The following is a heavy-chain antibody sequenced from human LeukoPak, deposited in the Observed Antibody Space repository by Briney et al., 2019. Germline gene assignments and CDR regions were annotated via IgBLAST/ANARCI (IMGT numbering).Heavy chain of an antibody. CDR1: GGSISSYY. CDR2: IYYSGST. V-gene: IGHV4-59*08. D-gene: IGHD6-19*01. J-gene: IGHJ4*02. Sequence: SETLSLTCTVSGGSISSYYWSWIRQPPGKGLEWIGYIYYSGSTNYNPSLKSRVTISVDTSKNQFSLKLSSVTAADTAVYYCARVSPSGWYDKEYYFDYWGQGTLVTVSS. CDR3: ARVSPSGWYDKEYYFDY.